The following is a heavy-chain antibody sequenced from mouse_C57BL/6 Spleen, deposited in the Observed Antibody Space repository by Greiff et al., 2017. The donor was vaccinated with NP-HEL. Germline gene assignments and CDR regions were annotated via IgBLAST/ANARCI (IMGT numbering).Heavy chain of an antibody. J-gene: IGHJ4*01. V-gene: IGHV1-55*01. Sequence: QVQLQQPGAELVKPGASVKMSCKASGYTFTSYWITWVKQRPGQGLEWIGDIYPGSGSTNYNEKFKSKATLTVDTSSSTAYMQLSSLTSEDSAVYYCARRGDYYGRRAMDYWGQGTSVTVSS. CDR2: IYPGSGST. CDR3: ARRGDYYGRRAMDY. CDR1: GYTFTSYW. D-gene: IGHD1-1*01.